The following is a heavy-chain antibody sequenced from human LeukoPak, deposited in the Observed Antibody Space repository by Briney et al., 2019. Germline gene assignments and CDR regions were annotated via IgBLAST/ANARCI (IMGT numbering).Heavy chain of an antibody. J-gene: IGHJ3*02. CDR2: IYPDDSDT. CDR3: ARNYDLTEPDGFDI. Sequence: GESLKTSCKGSGYRFTRFWIAWVRQIPGKGLELMGVIYPDDSDTRYSPSFQGHVTMSADKSLSTAYLQWSSLKASDTAMYYCARNYDLTEPDGFDIWGHGTLVTVSS. CDR1: GYRFTRFW. D-gene: IGHD3-22*01. V-gene: IGHV5-51*01.